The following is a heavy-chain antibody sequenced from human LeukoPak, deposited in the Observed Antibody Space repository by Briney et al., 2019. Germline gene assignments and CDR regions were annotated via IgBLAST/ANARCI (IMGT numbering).Heavy chain of an antibody. CDR3: AKEVGATGIADYFDY. J-gene: IGHJ4*02. D-gene: IGHD1-26*01. CDR2: ISGSGGST. V-gene: IGHV3-23*01. Sequence: GGSLRLSCAASGFTFSSYAMSWVRQAPGKGLEWVSAISGSGGSTYYADSVKGRFTISRDNSKNTLYLQMNSLRAEDTAVYCCAKEVGATGIADYFDYWGQGTLVTVSS. CDR1: GFTFSSYA.